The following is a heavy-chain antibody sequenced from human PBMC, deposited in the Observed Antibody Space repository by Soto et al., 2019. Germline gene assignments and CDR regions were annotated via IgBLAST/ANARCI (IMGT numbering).Heavy chain of an antibody. CDR3: ARDIPLLGSGAAAGTGYYGMDV. CDR1: VGTFSSYA. V-gene: IGHV1-69*13. Sequence: SVKVSCKASVGTFSSYAISWVRQAPGQGLEWMREIIPIFGTANYAQKFQGRDTITADESTSTAYMEMSSLRSEDTAVYYCARDIPLLGSGAAAGTGYYGMDVWGQGTTVTVSS. J-gene: IGHJ6*02. CDR2: IIPIFGTA. D-gene: IGHD6-13*01.